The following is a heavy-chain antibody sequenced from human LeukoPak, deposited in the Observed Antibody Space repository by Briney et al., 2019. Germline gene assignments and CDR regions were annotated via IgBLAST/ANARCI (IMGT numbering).Heavy chain of an antibody. CDR1: GYTLTSYD. J-gene: IGHJ5*02. D-gene: IGHD3-9*01. V-gene: IGHV1-8*01. Sequence: ASVRVSCKASGYTLTSYDINRVRQATGQGLEWMGWMNPNSGNTGYAQKFQGRVTMTRNTSISTAYMELSSLRSEDTAVYYCARGLDDILTGSNWFDPWGQGTLVTVSS. CDR3: ARGLDDILTGSNWFDP. CDR2: MNPNSGNT.